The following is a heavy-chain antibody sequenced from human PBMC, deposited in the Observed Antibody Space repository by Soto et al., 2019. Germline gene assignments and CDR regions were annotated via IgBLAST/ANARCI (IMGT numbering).Heavy chain of an antibody. V-gene: IGHV3-23*01. D-gene: IGHD3-16*01. CDR2: ISGSGGST. Sequence: GGSLRLSCAASGFTFSSYAMRWVRQAPGKGLEWVSAISGSGGSTYYADSVKGRFTISRDNSKNTLYLQMNSLRAEDKAVYYCANYLKGEILPTCFDACGQGTLVTVSA. CDR3: ANYLKGEILPTCFDA. J-gene: IGHJ5*02. CDR1: GFTFSSYA.